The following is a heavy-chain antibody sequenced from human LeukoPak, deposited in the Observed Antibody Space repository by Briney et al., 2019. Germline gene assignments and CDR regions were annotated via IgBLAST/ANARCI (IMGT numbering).Heavy chain of an antibody. J-gene: IGHJ4*02. CDR3: ARGARYGGNIDY. CDR1: GGSISSGDYY. D-gene: IGHD4-23*01. Sequence: SQTLSLTSSVSGGSISSGDYYWSWIRQPPGKGLEWIGDIYYSGSTYYSPSLKSRVTISVDTSKNQFSLKLSSVTAADTAVYYCARGARYGGNIDYWGQGTLVTVSS. CDR2: IYYSGST. V-gene: IGHV4-30-4*01.